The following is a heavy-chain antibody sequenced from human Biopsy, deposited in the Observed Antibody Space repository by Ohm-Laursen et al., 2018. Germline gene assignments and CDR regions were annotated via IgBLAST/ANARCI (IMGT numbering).Heavy chain of an antibody. CDR1: GYTFSGYY. J-gene: IGHJ4*02. CDR2: INPNGGDT. CDR3: ARASMIRGVMDVDY. D-gene: IGHD3-10*01. Sequence: ASVKVSCKASGYTFSGYYMHWVRQAPGQGLEWMGWINPNGGDTNYAQKFQGRVTMTTDTSVSTAYMELSGLTFDDTAVYYCARASMIRGVMDVDYWGQGTLVIVSS. V-gene: IGHV1-2*02.